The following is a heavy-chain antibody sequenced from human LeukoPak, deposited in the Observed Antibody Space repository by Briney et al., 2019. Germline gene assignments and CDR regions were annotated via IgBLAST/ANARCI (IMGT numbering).Heavy chain of an antibody. CDR3: ARDLTAAAVSGSYYFDY. D-gene: IGHD6-13*01. V-gene: IGHV3-48*03. Sequence: GGSLRLSCAASAFTFSSYEMNWVRQAPGKGLEWVSYISSSGSTIYYADSVKGRFTISRDNAKNSLYLQMNSLRAEDTAVYYCARDLTAAAVSGSYYFDYWCQGTLVTVSS. CDR1: AFTFSSYE. J-gene: IGHJ4*02. CDR2: ISSSGSTI.